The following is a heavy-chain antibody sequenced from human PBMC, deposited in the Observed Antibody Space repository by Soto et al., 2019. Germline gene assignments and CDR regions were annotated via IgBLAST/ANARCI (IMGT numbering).Heavy chain of an antibody. CDR2: IYRDGRT. V-gene: IGHV3-66*01. Sequence: GGSLRLSCAVSGFTVINTYLSWVRQAPGKGLEWVSVIYRDGRTYYADSVKGRFTISRDHSKNTLYLQMNSLRAEDTAVYYCTRDPVDSPVFDYWGQGTLVTVSS. CDR3: TRDPVDSPVFDY. J-gene: IGHJ4*02. D-gene: IGHD2-15*01. CDR1: GFTVINTY.